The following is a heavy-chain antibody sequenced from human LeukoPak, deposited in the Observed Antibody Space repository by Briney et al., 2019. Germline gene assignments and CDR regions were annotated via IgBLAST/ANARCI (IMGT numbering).Heavy chain of an antibody. Sequence: PGRSLRLSCAASGFTFDDYAMHWVRQAPGKGLEWVSGISWNSGSIGYADSVKGRFTISRDNAKNSLYLQMNSLRAEDTALYYCAKSAAAAGPDYFDYWGQGTLVTVSS. J-gene: IGHJ4*02. CDR3: AKSAAAAGPDYFDY. CDR1: GFTFDDYA. CDR2: ISWNSGSI. D-gene: IGHD6-13*01. V-gene: IGHV3-9*01.